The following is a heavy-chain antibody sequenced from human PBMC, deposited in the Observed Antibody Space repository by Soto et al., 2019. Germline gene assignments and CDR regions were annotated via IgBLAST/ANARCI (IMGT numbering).Heavy chain of an antibody. CDR1: GFTFSSYA. V-gene: IGHV3-30-3*01. CDR3: AMPYSSSSGRDWFDP. Sequence: QVQLVESGGGVVQPGRSLRLSCAASGFTFSSYAMHWVRQAPGKGLEWVAVISYDGSNKYYADSVKGRFTISRDNSKNSLYLQMNSLRAVDTVVYYCAMPYSSSSGRDWFDPWGQGTLVTVSS. D-gene: IGHD6-6*01. J-gene: IGHJ5*02. CDR2: ISYDGSNK.